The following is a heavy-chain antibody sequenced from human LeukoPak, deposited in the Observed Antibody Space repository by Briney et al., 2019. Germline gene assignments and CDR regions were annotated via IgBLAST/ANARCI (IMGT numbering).Heavy chain of an antibody. CDR3: ARDNGNYVFDY. CDR2: IKQDGGEK. Sequence: GGSLRLSCAASGFTFRSYWMTWVRQAPGKGLGWVAYIKQDGGEKYYVDSVTGRFTISRDNAKSSLYLQMNSLRAEDTAVYYCARDNGNYVFDYWGQGTLVTVSS. CDR1: GFTFRSYW. V-gene: IGHV3-7*01. J-gene: IGHJ4*02. D-gene: IGHD1-7*01.